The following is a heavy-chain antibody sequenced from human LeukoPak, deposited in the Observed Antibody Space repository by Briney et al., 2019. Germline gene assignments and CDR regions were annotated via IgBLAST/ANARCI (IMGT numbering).Heavy chain of an antibody. CDR2: ISAYNGNT. J-gene: IGHJ4*02. CDR3: AREDRTMIVDGDYFDY. D-gene: IGHD3-22*01. CDR1: GYTFTSYG. Sequence: GASVKVSCKASGYTFTSYGISWVRQAPGQGLEWMGWISAYNGNTNYAQKLQGRVTMTTDTSTSTAYMELRSLRSDDTAVYYCAREDRTMIVDGDYFDYWGQGTLVTVSS. V-gene: IGHV1-18*01.